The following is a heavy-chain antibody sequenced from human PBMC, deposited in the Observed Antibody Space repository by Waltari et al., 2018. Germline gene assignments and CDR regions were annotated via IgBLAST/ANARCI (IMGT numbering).Heavy chain of an antibody. CDR2: IWYDGSNK. CDR3: ARDGKVVAATVRGFDY. V-gene: IGHV3-33*01. CDR1: GFTFSSYG. J-gene: IGHJ4*02. Sequence: QVQLVESGGGVVQPGRSLRLSCAASGFTFSSYGMHWVRKAPGKGLEWVAVIWYDGSNKYYADSGKGRFTISRDNSKNTLYLQMNSLRAEDTAVYYCARDGKVVAATVRGFDYWGQGTLVTVSS. D-gene: IGHD2-15*01.